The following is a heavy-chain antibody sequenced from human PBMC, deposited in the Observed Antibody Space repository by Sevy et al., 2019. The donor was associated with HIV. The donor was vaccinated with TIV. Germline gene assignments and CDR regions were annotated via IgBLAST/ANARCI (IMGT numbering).Heavy chain of an antibody. CDR2: IYFTGNT. CDR3: ARDSTTRPRVLDY. J-gene: IGHJ4*02. D-gene: IGHD1-1*01. Sequence: SETLSLTCSVSGGSISSYFWTWVRQSPGKGLEWIGNIYFTGNTDYSPSLKSRVTLSLDTSKSQFSRTLKSVTAADTAISFCARDSTTRPRVLDYWGQGTLVTVSS. V-gene: IGHV4-59*01. CDR1: GGSISSYF.